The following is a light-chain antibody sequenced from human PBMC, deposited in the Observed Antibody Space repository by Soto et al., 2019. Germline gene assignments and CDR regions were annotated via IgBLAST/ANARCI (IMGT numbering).Light chain of an antibody. J-gene: IGLJ2*01. CDR3: NSYTSSSTRV. Sequence: QSVLTQPASVSGSPGQSITISCTGTSSDVGGYNYVSWYQQHPGKAPKLMIYDVSNRPSGVSNRFSGSKSGNTASMTISGLQAEDEDDYYCNSYTSSSTRVFGGGTKLTVL. V-gene: IGLV2-14*01. CDR2: DVS. CDR1: SSDVGGYNY.